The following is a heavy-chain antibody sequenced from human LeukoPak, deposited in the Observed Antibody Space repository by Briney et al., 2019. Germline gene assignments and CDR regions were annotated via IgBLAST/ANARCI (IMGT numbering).Heavy chain of an antibody. CDR2: ISGDGSVT. D-gene: IGHD6-6*01. CDR3: ARYSSSSGGAAYYLDY. Sequence: GGSLRLSCAASGFTFSSCGMQWVRQAPGKRLVWVSRISGDGSVTNYADSVQGRFTISRDNAKNILCLQINSLRSEDTAVYYCARYSSSSGGAAYYLDYWGHGTLVTVSS. CDR1: GFTFSSCG. J-gene: IGHJ4*01. V-gene: IGHV3-74*01.